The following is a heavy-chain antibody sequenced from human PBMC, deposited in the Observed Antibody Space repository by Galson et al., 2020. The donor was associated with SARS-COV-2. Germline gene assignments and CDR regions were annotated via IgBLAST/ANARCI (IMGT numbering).Heavy chain of an antibody. J-gene: IGHJ1*01. V-gene: IGHV4-39*01. Sequence: ETSETLSLTCTVSGGSISSSSHYWGWIRQPPGKGLEWIGSIYYSGSTYYNPSLKSRVTISVDTSKNQFSLKLSSVTAADTAVYYCAGMYAFLRCVDWLLPGGYLNTWGEGTLVT. D-gene: IGHD3-3*01. CDR3: AGMYAFLRCVDWLLPGGYLNT. CDR1: GGSISSSSHY. CDR2: IYYSGST.